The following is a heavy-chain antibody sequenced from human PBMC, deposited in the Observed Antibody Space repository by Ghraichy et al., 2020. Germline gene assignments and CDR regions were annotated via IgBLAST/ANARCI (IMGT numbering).Heavy chain of an antibody. Sequence: GESLNISCAASGFTFSSYWMTWVRQAPGKGLEWVANIKQDGSKKYYVDSVKGRFTISRDNAKNSLYLQMNSLRAEDTAVYYCARFFGSNYVGYWGQGTLVTVSS. J-gene: IGHJ4*02. CDR3: ARFFGSNYVGY. V-gene: IGHV3-7*03. CDR2: IKQDGSKK. D-gene: IGHD3-3*01. CDR1: GFTFSSYW.